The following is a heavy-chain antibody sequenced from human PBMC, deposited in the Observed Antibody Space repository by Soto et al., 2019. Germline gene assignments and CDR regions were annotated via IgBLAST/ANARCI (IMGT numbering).Heavy chain of an antibody. V-gene: IGHV3-23*01. Sequence: GGSLRLSCAASGCTFSSYAMSWVRQAPGKGLEWVSAISGSGGSTYYADSVKGRFTISRDNSKNTLYLQMNSLRAEDTAVYYCAAHSDYYGSGSYLGYYYYYGMDVWGQGTTVTVS. CDR2: ISGSGGST. CDR1: GCTFSSYA. CDR3: AAHSDYYGSGSYLGYYYYYGMDV. D-gene: IGHD3-10*01. J-gene: IGHJ6*02.